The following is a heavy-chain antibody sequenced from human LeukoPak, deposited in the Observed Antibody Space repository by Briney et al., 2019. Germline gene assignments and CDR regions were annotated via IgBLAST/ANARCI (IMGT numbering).Heavy chain of an antibody. CDR1: GGSISSGDYY. Sequence: SQTLSLTCTVSGGSISSGDYYWSWIRQPPGKGLAWIGYIYYSGSTYYNPSLKSRVTISVDTSKTQFSLKLSSVTAADTAVYYCARVRGSSWYFAFDPWGQGTLVTVSS. V-gene: IGHV4-30-4*08. CDR2: IYYSGST. J-gene: IGHJ5*02. CDR3: ARVRGSSWYFAFDP. D-gene: IGHD6-13*01.